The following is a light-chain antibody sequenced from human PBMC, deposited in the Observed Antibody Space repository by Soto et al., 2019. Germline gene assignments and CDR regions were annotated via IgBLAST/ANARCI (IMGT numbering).Light chain of an antibody. J-gene: IGKJ1*01. CDR2: GAS. Sequence: EIVGTQSPGTLSLSPGERATLSCRASQSVSSSYLAWYQQKPGQAPRLLIYGASSRATGIPDRFSGSGSGTDLTLTISRLEPEDFAVYYCQQYGSSQSFGQGTKVEIK. V-gene: IGKV3-20*01. CDR3: QQYGSSQS. CDR1: QSVSSSY.